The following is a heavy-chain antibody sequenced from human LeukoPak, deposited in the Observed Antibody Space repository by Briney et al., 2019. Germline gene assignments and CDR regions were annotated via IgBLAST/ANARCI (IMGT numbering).Heavy chain of an antibody. CDR2: ISGSGGST. Sequence: GGSLRLSCAASGFTFSSYAMSWVRQAPGKGLEWVSAISGSGGSTYFADSVKGRFTISRDNSKNTLYLQMNSLRAEDTAVYYCAKTDAWFGELLNFDYWGQGTLVTVSS. CDR3: AKTDAWFGELLNFDY. J-gene: IGHJ4*02. V-gene: IGHV3-23*01. CDR1: GFTFSSYA. D-gene: IGHD3-10*01.